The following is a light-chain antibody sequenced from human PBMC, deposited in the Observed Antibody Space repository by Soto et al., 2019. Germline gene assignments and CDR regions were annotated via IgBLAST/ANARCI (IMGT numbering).Light chain of an antibody. J-gene: IGKJ1*01. CDR2: GAS. V-gene: IGKV3-20*01. CDR1: QSVSSSY. Sequence: EIEMTPSPGTLSLSRGERATLSCRASQSVSSSYLAWYQQKPGQAPRLLIYGASSRATGIPDRFSGSGSGTDFTLTISSLQPEDFATYYCQQSYSTPTFGQGTKVDI. CDR3: QQSYSTPT.